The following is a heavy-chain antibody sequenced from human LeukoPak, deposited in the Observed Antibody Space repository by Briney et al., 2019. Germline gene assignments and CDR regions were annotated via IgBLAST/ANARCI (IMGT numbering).Heavy chain of an antibody. CDR3: AKDRLPDGRWSLDY. CDR2: IYGNGAGI. Sequence: GSLILSCAASGFPFSTYAMNWVRQAPGKGLEWVSGIYGNGAGIQYADSVKGRFTISRGNSKNTLYLQMNSLRAEDTALYYCAKDRLPDGRWSLDYWGQGTLVTVSS. CDR1: GFPFSTYA. D-gene: IGHD6-13*01. J-gene: IGHJ4*02. V-gene: IGHV3-23*01.